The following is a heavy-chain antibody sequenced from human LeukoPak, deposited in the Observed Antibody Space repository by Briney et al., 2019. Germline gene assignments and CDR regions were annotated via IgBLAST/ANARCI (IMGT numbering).Heavy chain of an antibody. CDR1: GFTFSSYW. CDR2: IKQDGSEK. D-gene: IGHD6-13*01. Sequence: PGGSLRLSCAASGFTFSSYWMSWVRQAPGKGLEWVANIKQDGSEKYYVDSVKGRFTISRDNAKNSLYLQMNSLRAEDTAVYYCARLLGTQQLVYDYWGQGTLVTVSS. CDR3: ARLLGTQQLVYDY. J-gene: IGHJ4*02. V-gene: IGHV3-7*01.